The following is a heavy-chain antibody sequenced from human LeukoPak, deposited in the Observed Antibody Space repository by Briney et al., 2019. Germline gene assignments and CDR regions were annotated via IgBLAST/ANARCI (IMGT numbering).Heavy chain of an antibody. J-gene: IGHJ3*02. CDR1: GESLIDYY. Sequence: SETLSLTCAVYGESLIDYYRSWIRQPPGKGLEWIGEITRSGSTNYNPSLKSRVTISVDTSKNQFSLKLSSMTAADTAVYYCARAVRPDAFESWGQGTMVTVSS. CDR3: ARAVRPDAFES. CDR2: ITRSGST. V-gene: IGHV4-34*01.